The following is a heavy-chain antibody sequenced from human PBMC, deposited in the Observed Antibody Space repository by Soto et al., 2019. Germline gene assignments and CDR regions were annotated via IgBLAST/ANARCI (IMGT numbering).Heavy chain of an antibody. CDR3: ARDPAGSVDTAMVTDYYFDY. CDR1: CGSISNSNW. Sequence: SETLSLTCDVSCGSISNSNWWSWVRQPPGKGLEWIGEIYHSGNTHYNPSLKSRVTISVDKSNNQFSLKLNSVTAADTAVYYCARDPAGSVDTAMVTDYYFDYWGQGTLVTVSS. CDR2: IYHSGNT. D-gene: IGHD5-18*01. J-gene: IGHJ4*02. V-gene: IGHV4-4*02.